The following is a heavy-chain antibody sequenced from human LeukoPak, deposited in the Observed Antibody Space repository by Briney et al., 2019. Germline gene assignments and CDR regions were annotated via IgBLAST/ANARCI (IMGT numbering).Heavy chain of an antibody. CDR3: AHQRGSRVYFDY. D-gene: IGHD1-26*01. V-gene: IGHV2-5*01. Sequence: SGPTLVKPTQTLTLICTFSGFSLSASGEGVGWIRQPPRKALEWLALIYWNDDKHYSPSLKSRLTITKDTPKNQVVLTMTNMDPVDTATYFCAHQRGSRVYFDYWGQGTLVTVSS. CDR2: IYWNDDK. J-gene: IGHJ4*02. CDR1: GFSLSASGEG.